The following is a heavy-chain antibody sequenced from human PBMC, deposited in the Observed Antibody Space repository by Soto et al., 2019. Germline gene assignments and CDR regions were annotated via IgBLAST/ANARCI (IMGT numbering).Heavy chain of an antibody. D-gene: IGHD5-18*01. CDR1: GFTFGSHA. CDR3: ARDRGLYVDTGTLDY. Sequence: EVQLLESGGGLVQPGGSLRLSCAASGFTFGSHAMSWVRQAPGKGLEWVSGIRGGGDRTHYSDSMKGRLTVSRDNSKSTLYLQMISLRVEDTAVYYCARDRGLYVDTGTLDYWGRGTLVTVSS. J-gene: IGHJ4*02. V-gene: IGHV3-23*01. CDR2: IRGGGDRT.